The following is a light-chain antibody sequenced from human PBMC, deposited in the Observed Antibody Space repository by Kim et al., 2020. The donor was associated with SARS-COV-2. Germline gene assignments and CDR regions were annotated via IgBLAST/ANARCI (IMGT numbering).Light chain of an antibody. J-gene: IGKJ4*01. CDR3: QQYEDWVLT. CDR2: EIS. Sequence: EIVMTQFPATLSVSPGERATLSCRASQNINRNLAWFQQKPGQAPRLLIFEISTRATGIPARFSGSGSATDFTLTISGLQSEDFAVYYCQQYEDWVLTFGGGTKVELK. V-gene: IGKV3-15*01. CDR1: QNINRN.